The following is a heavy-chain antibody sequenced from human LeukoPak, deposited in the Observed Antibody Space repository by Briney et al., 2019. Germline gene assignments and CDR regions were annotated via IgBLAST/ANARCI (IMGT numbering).Heavy chain of an antibody. Sequence: SETLSLTCTVSGGSISSSSYYWGWIRQPPGKGLEWIGYVSYIGSTNYNPSLKSRVTISVDTSKNQFSLKLTSVTAADTAVYYCAREKLVSEGFDYWGQGTLVTVSS. D-gene: IGHD6-13*01. CDR1: GGSISSSSYY. J-gene: IGHJ4*02. CDR2: VSYIGST. V-gene: IGHV4-61*01. CDR3: AREKLVSEGFDY.